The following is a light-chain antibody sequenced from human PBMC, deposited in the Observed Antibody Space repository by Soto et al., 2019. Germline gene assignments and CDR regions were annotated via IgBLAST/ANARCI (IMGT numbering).Light chain of an antibody. V-gene: IGLV2-14*01. J-gene: IGLJ3*02. CDR1: PSDIGGYNY. CDR3: SSYASSSTLVL. CDR2: EVT. Sequence: QSALTQPASVSGSPGHSITISCTGTPSDIGGYNYVSWYQQHPGKAPKLIIYEVTHRPSGVYDRFSCSKPGNTASLTISVHLAEDEADYYCSSYASSSTLVLFGGGTKVTVL.